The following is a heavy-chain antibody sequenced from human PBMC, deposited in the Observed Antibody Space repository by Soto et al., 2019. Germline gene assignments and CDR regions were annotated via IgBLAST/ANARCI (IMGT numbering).Heavy chain of an antibody. Sequence: GSLRLSCAASGFTFSDYYMSWIRQAPGKGLEWFSYSSDSGTFTRYADSVKGRFSISRDNAKNSLYLQINSLRGEDTAIYYCARSGDNYNLLDYWGQGTPVTVSS. J-gene: IGHJ4*02. CDR3: ARSGDNYNLLDY. V-gene: IGHV3-11*06. CDR2: SSDSGTFT. CDR1: GFTFSDYY. D-gene: IGHD1-1*01.